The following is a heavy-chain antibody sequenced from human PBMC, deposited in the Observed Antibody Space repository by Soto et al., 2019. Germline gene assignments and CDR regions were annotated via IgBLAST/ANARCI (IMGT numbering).Heavy chain of an antibody. CDR1: GGSFSGYF. CDR2: INHSGST. CDR3: ARGLRPKPSRWFDP. Sequence: KTSETLSLTCTVSGGSFSGYFWTWIRQPPGKGLEWLAEINHSGSTNYNPSLKSRVTISVDTSKNQFSLKLSSVTAADTAVYYCARGLRPKPSRWFDPWGQGTLVTVSS. V-gene: IGHV4-34*01. J-gene: IGHJ5*02. D-gene: IGHD3-10*01.